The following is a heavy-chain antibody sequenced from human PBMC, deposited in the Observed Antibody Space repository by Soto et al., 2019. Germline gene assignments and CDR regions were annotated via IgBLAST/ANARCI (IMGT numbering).Heavy chain of an antibody. Sequence: PSETLSLTCFVSGDSIDSHDFHWSWIRQSPGKGLEWIGTVAYTGTTYYPPPLRGRVTVSADTSKNSFSLKLTSVTAADTAVYYCARHRACNTACDFDYWGQGTLVTVSS. CDR1: GDSIDSHDFH. CDR2: VAYTGTT. CDR3: ARHRACNTACDFDY. V-gene: IGHV4-39*01. D-gene: IGHD2-15*01. J-gene: IGHJ4*02.